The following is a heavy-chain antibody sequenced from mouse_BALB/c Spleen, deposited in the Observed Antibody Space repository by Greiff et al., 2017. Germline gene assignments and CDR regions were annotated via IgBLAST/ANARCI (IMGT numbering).Heavy chain of an antibody. D-gene: IGHD2-4*01. CDR3: ARRGYEYDLRPYAMDY. Sequence: EVQLVESGGGLVQPGGSRKLSCAASGFTFSSFGMHWVRQAPEKGLEWVAYISSGSSTIYYADTVKGRFTISRDNPKNTLYLQMSSLKSEDTAMYYCARRGYEYDLRPYAMDYWGQGTSVTVSS. J-gene: IGHJ4*01. CDR1: GFTFSSFG. V-gene: IGHV5-17*02. CDR2: ISSGSSTI.